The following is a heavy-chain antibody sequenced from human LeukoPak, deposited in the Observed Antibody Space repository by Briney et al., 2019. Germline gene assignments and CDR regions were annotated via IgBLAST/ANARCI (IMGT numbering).Heavy chain of an antibody. V-gene: IGHV4-61*02. Sequence: SETLSLTCTVSGGSISSGSYYWSWIRQPAGKGLEWIGRIYTSGSTNYNPSLKSRVTISVDTSKNQFSLKLSSVTAADTAVYYCARLRRGSYSTIDYWGQGTLVTVSS. D-gene: IGHD1-26*01. CDR2: IYTSGST. CDR3: ARLRRGSYSTIDY. CDR1: GGSISSGSYY. J-gene: IGHJ4*02.